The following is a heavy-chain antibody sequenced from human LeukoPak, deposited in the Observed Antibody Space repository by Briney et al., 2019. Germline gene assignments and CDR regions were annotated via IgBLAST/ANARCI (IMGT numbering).Heavy chain of an antibody. CDR3: ARGVAQISMIVVVFDY. CDR2: INPNSGGT. CDR1: GYTFSGYY. Sequence: GASVKVSCKASGYTFSGYYMHWVRQAPGQGLEWMGWINPNSGGTNYGQKFQGRVTMTRDTSISTAYMELSRLRSDDTAVYYCARGVAQISMIVVVFDYWGQGTLVTVSS. J-gene: IGHJ4*02. D-gene: IGHD3-22*01. V-gene: IGHV1-2*02.